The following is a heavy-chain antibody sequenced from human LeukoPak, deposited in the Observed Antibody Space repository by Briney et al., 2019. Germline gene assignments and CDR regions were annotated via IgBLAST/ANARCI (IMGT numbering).Heavy chain of an antibody. V-gene: IGHV1-18*01. CDR2: ISTYSTAT. CDR3: ARGVYCSGGSCSNWFDP. D-gene: IGHD2-15*01. Sequence: AAVKVSCKTSGYIFKNYGISWVRQAPGQRLEWMGWISTYSTATIYAQKFQGRIMLAIDASTNTAYMNLRSLRSEDTAIYYCARGVYCSGGSCSNWFDPWGQGTLVTVSS. J-gene: IGHJ5*02. CDR1: GYIFKNYG.